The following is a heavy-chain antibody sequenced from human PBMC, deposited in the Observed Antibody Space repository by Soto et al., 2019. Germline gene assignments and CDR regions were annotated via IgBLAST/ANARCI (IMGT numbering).Heavy chain of an antibody. J-gene: IGHJ4*02. V-gene: IGHV3-15*01. D-gene: IGHD2-15*01. CDR1: GFTFSNAW. Sequence: PGGSLRLSYAASGFTFSNAWMSWVRQAPGKGLEWVGRIKSKTDGGTTDYAAPVKGRFTISRDDSKNTLYLQMNSLKTEDTAVYYCTTRLKIGYCSGGSCSARGRFDYWGQGTLVTVSS. CDR2: IKSKTDGGTT. CDR3: TTRLKIGYCSGGSCSARGRFDY.